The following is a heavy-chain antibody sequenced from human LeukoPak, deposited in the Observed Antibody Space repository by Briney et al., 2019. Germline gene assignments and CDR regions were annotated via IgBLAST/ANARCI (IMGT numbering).Heavy chain of an antibody. CDR3: RGTPYNTPPLRSRLTIPENPSKILFSLNLGFVAAGDPVFYFCGRASDYRVSKRELGHY. Sequence: SETLSLTCIVSGGSISSNSHYWGWIRQPPGKGLEWIGSIYSSGTTYYNPSLRSRLTISADTSKNLFSLKLGSVAAADTAVYYSRGTPYNTPPLRSRLTIPENPSKILFSLNLGFVAAGDPVFYFCGRASDYRVSKRELGHYWGQEPRVTVPS. CDR2: IYSSGTT. D-gene: IGHD1-14*01. CDR1: GGSISSNSHY. V-gene: IGHV4-39*01. J-gene: IGHJ4*02.